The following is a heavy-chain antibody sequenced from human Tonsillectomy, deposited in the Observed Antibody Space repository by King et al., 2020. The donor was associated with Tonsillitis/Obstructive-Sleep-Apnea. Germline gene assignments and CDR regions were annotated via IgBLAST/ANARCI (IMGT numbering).Heavy chain of an antibody. CDR3: AKSSHDFDY. Sequence: VQLVESGGGLVQPGGSLRLSCAASGFTFSSSAMTWVRQAPGKGLEWVSTISGSGGNTYHADSVKGRFTISRDNSKNTLFLQMNSLRAEDTAVYYCAKSSHDFDYWGQGTLVTVSS. J-gene: IGHJ4*02. V-gene: IGHV3-23*04. CDR1: GFTFSSSA. CDR2: ISGSGGNT.